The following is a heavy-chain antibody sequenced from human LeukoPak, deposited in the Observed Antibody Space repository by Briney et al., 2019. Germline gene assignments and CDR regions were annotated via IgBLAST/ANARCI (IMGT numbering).Heavy chain of an antibody. Sequence: PGGSLRLSCAASGLSFSSYAMHWVRQAPGKGLEWVAVISYDGTEKYYGDSVKGRFTISRDNSKNTLYLQMNSLRAEDTAVYYCAKPVVLVVAAEMATNYWGQGTLVTVSS. D-gene: IGHD5-24*01. CDR1: GLSFSSYA. CDR2: ISYDGTEK. CDR3: AKPVVLVVAAEMATNY. V-gene: IGHV3-30-3*02. J-gene: IGHJ4*02.